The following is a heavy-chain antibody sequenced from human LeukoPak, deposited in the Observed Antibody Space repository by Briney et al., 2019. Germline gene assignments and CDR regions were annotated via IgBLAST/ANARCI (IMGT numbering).Heavy chain of an antibody. CDR2: ISGSGGST. CDR1: GFTFSSYG. CDR3: AKTTGIAVAPTRWFDP. J-gene: IGHJ5*02. Sequence: PVGSLRLSCAASGFTFSSYGMSWVRQAPGKGLEWVSAISGSGGSTYYADSVKGRFTISRDNSKNTLYLQMNSLRAEDTAVYYCAKTTGIAVAPTRWFDPWGQGTLVTVSS. V-gene: IGHV3-23*01. D-gene: IGHD6-19*01.